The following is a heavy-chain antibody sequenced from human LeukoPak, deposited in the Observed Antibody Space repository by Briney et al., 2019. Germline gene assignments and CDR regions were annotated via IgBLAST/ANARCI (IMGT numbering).Heavy chain of an antibody. V-gene: IGHV4-61*02. D-gene: IGHD5-24*01. CDR1: GGSISTSNYY. J-gene: IGHJ5*02. CDR2: IYTSGST. Sequence: KASETLSLTCTVSGGSISTSNYYWGWIRQPAGKGLEWIGRIYTSGSTNYNPSLKSRVTISVDTSKNQFSLKLSSVTAADTAVYYCARGLGMATIVNWFDPWGQGTLVTVSS. CDR3: ARGLGMATIVNWFDP.